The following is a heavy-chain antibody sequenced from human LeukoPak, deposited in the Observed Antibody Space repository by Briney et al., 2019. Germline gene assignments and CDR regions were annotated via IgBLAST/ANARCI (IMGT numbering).Heavy chain of an antibody. CDR1: GYTFTSYD. CDR2: MNPNSGNT. Sequence: ASVKVSCKASGYTFTSYDINWVRQATGQGLEWMGWMNPNSGNTGYAQKFQGRVTITRNTSISTAYMELSSLRSEDTAVYYCARVGQTYYDILTGHDYYYYMDVWGKGTTVTVSS. J-gene: IGHJ6*03. D-gene: IGHD3-9*01. CDR3: ARVGQTYYDILTGHDYYYYMDV. V-gene: IGHV1-8*03.